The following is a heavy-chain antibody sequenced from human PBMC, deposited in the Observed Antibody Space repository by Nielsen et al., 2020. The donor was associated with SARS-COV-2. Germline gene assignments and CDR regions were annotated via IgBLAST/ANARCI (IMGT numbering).Heavy chain of an antibody. D-gene: IGHD2/OR15-2a*01. J-gene: IGHJ4*02. CDR1: DNTFTT. V-gene: IGHV1-18*01. Sequence: ASVKVSCKASDNTFTTISWVRQAPGQGLEWMGRISGNNGNVKYAQNLQGRVTMTTDTSTYTVYMELKRLRSDGTAVYYCASQGNPDYFDFDYWGQGTLVTVSS. CDR2: ISGNNGNV. CDR3: ASQGNPDYFDFDY.